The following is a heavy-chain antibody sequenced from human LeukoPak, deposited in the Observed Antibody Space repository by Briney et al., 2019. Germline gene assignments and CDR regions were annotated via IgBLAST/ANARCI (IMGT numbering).Heavy chain of an antibody. CDR2: ISGSGGST. CDR1: GFTFSSYA. V-gene: IGHV3-23*01. Sequence: GGSLRLSCAASGFTFSSYAMSWVRQAPGKGLEWVSAISGSGGSTNYADSVKGRFTISRDNSKNTLYLQMNSLRAEDTAVYYCAKKVLHYHGSGSYVDYWGQGTLVTVSS. D-gene: IGHD3-10*01. CDR3: AKKVLHYHGSGSYVDY. J-gene: IGHJ4*02.